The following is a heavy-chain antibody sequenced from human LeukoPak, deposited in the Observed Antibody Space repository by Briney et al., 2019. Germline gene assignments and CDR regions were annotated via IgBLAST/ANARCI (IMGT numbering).Heavy chain of an antibody. Sequence: GGSLRLSCAASGFTFSSYSMNWVRQAPGKGLEWVSSISSSSSTIYYADSVKGRFTISRDNAKNSLYLQMNSLRAEDTAVYYCASALSYSSGWYYLGYFDYWGQGTLVTVSS. D-gene: IGHD6-19*01. CDR1: GFTFSSYS. CDR2: ISSSSSTI. CDR3: ASALSYSSGWYYLGYFDY. V-gene: IGHV3-48*01. J-gene: IGHJ4*02.